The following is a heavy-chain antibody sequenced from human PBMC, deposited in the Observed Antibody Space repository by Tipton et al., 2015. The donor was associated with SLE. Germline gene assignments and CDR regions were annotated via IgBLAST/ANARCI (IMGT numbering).Heavy chain of an antibody. CDR1: GFTFSSYA. CDR2: ISYDGSNK. Sequence: SGFTFSSYAMHWVRQAPGKGLEWVAVISYDGSNKYYADSVKGRFTISRDNSKNTLYLQMNSLRAEDTAVYYCAREWEPRFAYFDYWGQGTLVTVSS. D-gene: IGHD1-26*01. CDR3: AREWEPRFAYFDY. V-gene: IGHV3-30*04. J-gene: IGHJ4*02.